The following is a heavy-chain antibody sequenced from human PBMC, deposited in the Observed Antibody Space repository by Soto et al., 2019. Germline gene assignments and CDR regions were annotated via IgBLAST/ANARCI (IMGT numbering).Heavy chain of an antibody. CDR3: ARSGYSYGPHPLLY. J-gene: IGHJ4*02. D-gene: IGHD5-18*01. CDR1: GGSISSGGYY. V-gene: IGHV4-31*03. Sequence: QVQLQESGPGLVKPSQTLSLTCTVSGGSISSGGYYWSWIRQHPGKGLEWIGYIYYSGSTYYNPSREIRVTMSGATSKNQFSLKLSSVTAADTAVYYCARSGYSYGPHPLLYWGQGTLVTVSS. CDR2: IYYSGST.